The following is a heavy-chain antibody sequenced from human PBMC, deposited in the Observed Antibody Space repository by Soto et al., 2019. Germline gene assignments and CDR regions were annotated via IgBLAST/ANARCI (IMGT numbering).Heavy chain of an antibody. J-gene: IGHJ4*02. CDR3: ARRYGSAIDY. V-gene: IGHV4-31*03. Sequence: PSETLSLTCTVSGASISSGDYYWSWIRQHPGKGLEWIGYIYYSGSTYYNPSLKSRLTISIDTSKNQFSLKLSSVTAADTAVYYCARRYGSAIDYWGQGTLVTVSS. D-gene: IGHD1-26*01. CDR2: IYYSGST. CDR1: GASISSGDYY.